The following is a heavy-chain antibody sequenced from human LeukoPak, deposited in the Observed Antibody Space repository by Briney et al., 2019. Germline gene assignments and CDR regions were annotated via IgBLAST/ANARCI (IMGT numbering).Heavy chain of an antibody. Sequence: PGGSLRLSCAASGFTFSSYGMHWVRQAPGKGLEWVAVIWYDGSNKYYADSVKGRFTISRDNSKNTLYLRMNSLRAEDTAVYYCARDNSSGYFDYWGQGTLVTVSS. CDR3: ARDNSSGYFDY. V-gene: IGHV3-33*01. D-gene: IGHD3-22*01. CDR2: IWYDGSNK. CDR1: GFTFSSYG. J-gene: IGHJ4*02.